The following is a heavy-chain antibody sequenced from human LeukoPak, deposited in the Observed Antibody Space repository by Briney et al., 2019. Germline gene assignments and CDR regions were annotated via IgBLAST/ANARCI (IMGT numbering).Heavy chain of an antibody. D-gene: IGHD6-13*01. CDR3: ARNKQLVQGGSSWFDP. CDR2: IKQDGSEK. CDR1: GFTLSSYW. J-gene: IGHJ5*02. Sequence: GGSLRLSCAASGFTLSSYWMSWVRQAPGKGLEWVANIKQDGSEKYYVDSVKGRFTISRDNAKNSLYLQMNSLRAEDTAVYYCARNKQLVQGGSSWFDPWGQGTLVTVSS. V-gene: IGHV3-7*01.